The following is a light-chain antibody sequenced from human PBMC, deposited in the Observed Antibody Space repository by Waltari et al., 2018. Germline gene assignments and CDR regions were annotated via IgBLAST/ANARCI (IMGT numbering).Light chain of an antibody. CDR3: QQYNNYPIT. Sequence: DIQMTPSPSTLSASVGDRVTITCRASQSISSWLAWYQQKPGKAPKLLMYMTSSLESGVPSRFSGSGSGTEFTLTISSLQPDDFATYYCQQYNNYPITFGGGTKVEIK. V-gene: IGKV1-5*03. J-gene: IGKJ4*01. CDR2: MTS. CDR1: QSISSW.